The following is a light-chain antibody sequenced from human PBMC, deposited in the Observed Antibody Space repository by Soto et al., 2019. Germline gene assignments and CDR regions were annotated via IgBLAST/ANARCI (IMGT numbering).Light chain of an antibody. Sequence: DIQMTQSPSMLSASVGDTVTITCRASQSLSYWLAWYQQKPGQAPKLLIHKASTLESGVPSRFSGSGSGTEFTLPISSLQPDDFATFYCQQYDRYPYTFGQGTKLEIK. CDR2: KAS. J-gene: IGKJ2*01. CDR3: QQYDRYPYT. V-gene: IGKV1-5*03. CDR1: QSLSYW.